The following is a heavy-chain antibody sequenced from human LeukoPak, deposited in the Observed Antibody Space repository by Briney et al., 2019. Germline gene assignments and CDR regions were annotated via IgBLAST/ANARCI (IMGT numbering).Heavy chain of an antibody. CDR3: ARGEGARDGYNYEGPFYFDY. CDR1: GGPFSDYY. J-gene: IGHJ4*02. V-gene: IGHV4-34*01. D-gene: IGHD5-24*01. CDR2: INHSGST. Sequence: SETLSLTCAVYGGPFSDYYWSWIRQPLGKGLEWIGRINHSGSTNYSPSLKSRATISVDTSKSQFSLKLNSMTAADTAVYYCARGEGARDGYNYEGPFYFDYWGQGTLVTVSS.